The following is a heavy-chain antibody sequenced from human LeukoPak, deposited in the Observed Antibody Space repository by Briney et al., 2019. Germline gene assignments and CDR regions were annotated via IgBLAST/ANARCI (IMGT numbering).Heavy chain of an antibody. D-gene: IGHD2-8*01. J-gene: IGHJ5*02. CDR2: IYTSGST. Sequence: SETLSLTCTVSGGSISSCYWSWIRQPPGKGLEWIGYIYTSGSTNYNPSLKSRVTISVDTSKNQFSLKLSSVTAADTAVYYCARAHYCTNGVCYYNWFDPWGQGTLVTVSS. CDR3: ARAHYCTNGVCYYNWFDP. V-gene: IGHV4-4*09. CDR1: GGSISSCY.